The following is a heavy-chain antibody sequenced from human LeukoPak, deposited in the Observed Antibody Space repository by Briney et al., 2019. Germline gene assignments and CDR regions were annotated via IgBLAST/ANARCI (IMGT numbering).Heavy chain of an antibody. Sequence: GGSLRLSCAASGFTFSSYSMNWVRQSPGKGLEWVANIKQDGNERNYVDSVRGRFTISRDNAKSSLFLQMSSLRVDDTAVYYCARDQGGALDYWGQGSLVTVSS. CDR3: ARDQGGALDY. J-gene: IGHJ4*02. D-gene: IGHD4-17*01. CDR1: GFTFSSYS. CDR2: IKQDGNER. V-gene: IGHV3-7*01.